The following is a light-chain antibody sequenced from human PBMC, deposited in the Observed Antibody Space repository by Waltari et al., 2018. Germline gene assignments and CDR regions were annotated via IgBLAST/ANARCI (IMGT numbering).Light chain of an antibody. Sequence: DIQMTQSPSSLSASVGDRVTITCRASPSISSYLNWYQQKPGKAPKHLIYAASSLQSGVPSRFSGSGSGTDFTLTISSLQPEDFATYYCQQSYSTPLTFGGGTKVEIK. V-gene: IGKV1-39*01. CDR1: PSISSY. J-gene: IGKJ4*01. CDR3: QQSYSTPLT. CDR2: AAS.